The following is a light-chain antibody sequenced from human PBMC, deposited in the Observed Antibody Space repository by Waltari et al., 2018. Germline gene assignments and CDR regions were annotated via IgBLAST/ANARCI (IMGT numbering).Light chain of an antibody. Sequence: EIVLTQYPATLSLSPGERATLSCRASQSINSYLAWYQQKPGQAPRLLIYDASNRATGIPARFSGSGSGTDFTLTISSLEPEDFAVYYCQQRRDWPLSFGGGTKVEIK. V-gene: IGKV3-11*01. CDR2: DAS. CDR1: QSINSY. CDR3: QQRRDWPLS. J-gene: IGKJ4*01.